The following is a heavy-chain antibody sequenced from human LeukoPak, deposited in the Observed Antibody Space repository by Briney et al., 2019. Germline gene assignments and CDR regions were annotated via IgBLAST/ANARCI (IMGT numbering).Heavy chain of an antibody. J-gene: IGHJ6*03. CDR2: IKQDGSEK. V-gene: IGHV3-7*03. Sequence: GGSLRLSCAASGFTFGSYWMSWVRQAPGKGLEWVANIKQDGSEKYYVDSVKGRFTISRDNAKNSLYLQMNSLRAEDTAVYYCAKSVFDSSGDPYMDVWGKGTTVTISS. CDR3: AKSVFDSSGDPYMDV. D-gene: IGHD3-22*01. CDR1: GFTFGSYW.